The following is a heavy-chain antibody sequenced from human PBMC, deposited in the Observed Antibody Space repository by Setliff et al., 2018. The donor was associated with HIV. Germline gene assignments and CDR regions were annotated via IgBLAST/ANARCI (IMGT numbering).Heavy chain of an antibody. J-gene: IGHJ5*02. CDR1: GYSFARYG. V-gene: IGHV1-8*01. D-gene: IGHD3-9*01. CDR2: MNPNSGNT. Sequence: AASVKVSCKASGYSFARYGLSWVRQAPGQGLEWMGWMNPNSGNTGFAQKFQGRVTMTRNTSISTAYMELRSLRSEDTAVYFCARTWGAGVTGYWFEPWGQGTRVTVSS. CDR3: ARTWGAGVTGYWFEP.